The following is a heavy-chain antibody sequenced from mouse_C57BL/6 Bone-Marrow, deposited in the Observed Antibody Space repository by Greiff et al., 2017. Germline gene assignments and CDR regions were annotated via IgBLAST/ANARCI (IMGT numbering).Heavy chain of an antibody. J-gene: IGHJ2*01. V-gene: IGHV1-76*01. D-gene: IGHD1-1*01. Sequence: QVQLKESGAELVRPGASVKLSCKASGYTFTDYYINWVKQRPGQGLEWIARIYPGSGNTYYNEKFKGKATLTAEKSSSTAYMQLSSLTSEDAAVYFSGRKENYYGSSFDYWGKGTTLTVAS. CDR3: GRKENYYGSSFDY. CDR2: IYPGSGNT. CDR1: GYTFTDYY.